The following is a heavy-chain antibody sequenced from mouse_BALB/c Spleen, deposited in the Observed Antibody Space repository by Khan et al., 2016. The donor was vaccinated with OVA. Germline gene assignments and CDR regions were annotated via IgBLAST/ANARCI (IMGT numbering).Heavy chain of an antibody. D-gene: IGHD1-1*01. Sequence: EVQLQESGPGLVKPSQSLSLTCTVTGYSITSDYAWNWIRQFPGNKLEWMGYISYSGSTSYKPALKSRISINRDTSKNQFFLQLNSVTTEDTATYYCAIYAENWYFDVWGAGTTVTVSS. CDR2: ISYSGST. J-gene: IGHJ1*01. CDR1: GYSITSDYA. CDR3: AIYAENWYFDV. V-gene: IGHV3-2*02.